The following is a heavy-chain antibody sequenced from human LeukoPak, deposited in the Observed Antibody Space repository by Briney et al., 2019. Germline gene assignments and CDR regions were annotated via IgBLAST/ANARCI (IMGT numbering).Heavy chain of an antibody. CDR3: ARYPGYYSYGMDL. Sequence: WVARINGEGSRISYADSVRGRFTISRDNAKNTAYLQMNSLRAEDTALYYCARYPGYYSYGMDLWGQGTTVVVSS. CDR2: INGEGSRI. J-gene: IGHJ6*02. V-gene: IGHV3-74*01.